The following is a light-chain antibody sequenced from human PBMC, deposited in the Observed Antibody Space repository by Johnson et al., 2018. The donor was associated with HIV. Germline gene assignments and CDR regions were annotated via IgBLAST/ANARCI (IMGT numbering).Light chain of an antibody. CDR3: GTWDSSLSAGRYV. J-gene: IGLJ1*01. CDR1: SSDMGNYA. Sequence: QSVLTQPPSVSAAPGQKVTISCSGSSSDMGNYAVSWYQQLPGTAPKLLIYENNKRPPGIPDRFSGSKSGTSATLSIPGLQTGDEADYYCGTWDSSLSAGRYVFGTGTKVTVL. V-gene: IGLV1-51*02. CDR2: ENN.